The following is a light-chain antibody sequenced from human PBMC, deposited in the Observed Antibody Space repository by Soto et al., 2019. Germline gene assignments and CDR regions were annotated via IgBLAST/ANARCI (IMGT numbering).Light chain of an antibody. J-gene: IGKJ1*01. V-gene: IGKV1-5*03. Sequence: DIQMTQSPSTLSASVGDRVTITCRASENVNTRLAWYQQKLGNAPKVLIYKASTLQGGVPSRFSVSGSGTEFTLTISSLQPDDFATYYCQQYNTYWTFGQGTKVEVK. CDR3: QQYNTYWT. CDR2: KAS. CDR1: ENVNTR.